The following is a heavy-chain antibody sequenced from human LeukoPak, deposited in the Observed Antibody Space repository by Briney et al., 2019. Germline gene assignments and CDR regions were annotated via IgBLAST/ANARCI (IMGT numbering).Heavy chain of an antibody. V-gene: IGHV4-59*01. CDR3: ARDLPDRMSAFDI. D-gene: IGHD2-8*01. CDR2: LYYSGST. Sequence: SETLSLTCAVSGGSISPYYWSWIRQPPGKGLEWIGYLYYSGSTTYNPSLKSRLTISVDTSKNQLSLRLRSVTAADTAVYYCARDLPDRMSAFDIWGQGTMVTVSS. J-gene: IGHJ3*02. CDR1: GGSISPYY.